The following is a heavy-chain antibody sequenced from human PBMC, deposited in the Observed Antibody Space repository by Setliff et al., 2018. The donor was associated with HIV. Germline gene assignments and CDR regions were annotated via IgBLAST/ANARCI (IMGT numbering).Heavy chain of an antibody. Sequence: QPGGSLRLSCAASGFTFSRYAMHWVRQAPGKGLEWVAVIWYDGTNKYYADSVKGRFTISRDNSKNTLYLQMNSLRAEDTGVYYCHSGYDSEEQSYFDYWGQGTLVTVSS. CDR2: IWYDGTNK. V-gene: IGHV3-33*01. CDR1: GFTFSRYA. D-gene: IGHD5-12*01. CDR3: HSGYDSEEQSYFDY. J-gene: IGHJ4*02.